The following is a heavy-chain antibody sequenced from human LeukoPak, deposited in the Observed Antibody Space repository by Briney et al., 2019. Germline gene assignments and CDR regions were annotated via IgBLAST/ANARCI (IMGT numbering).Heavy chain of an antibody. CDR3: ARDRATVTNDYWFDP. J-gene: IGHJ5*02. V-gene: IGHV4-59*01. CDR2: IHYSGNT. CDR1: GDSIRSDH. D-gene: IGHD4-11*01. Sequence: SETLSLTCTVSGDSIRSDHWSWIRQPPGKGLEWIGYIHYSGNTKYNPSLKSRVTVSLDTSKKQFSLRLSSVTAADTAVYYCARDRATVTNDYWFDPWGQGTLVTVSS.